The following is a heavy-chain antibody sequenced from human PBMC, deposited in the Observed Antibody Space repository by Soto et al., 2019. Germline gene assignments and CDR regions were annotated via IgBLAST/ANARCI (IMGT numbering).Heavy chain of an antibody. J-gene: IGHJ6*02. Sequence: QVQLVQSGAEVRKPGSSVKVSCKASGGTFSSYAISWVRQAPGQGLEWMGGIIPFFGTTNYAQKFQGRVTISADTSTTTDHMELSILRSEDTVVYYCARDSGIAVTGTPHFSNGWHVWGQGPTVTVSS. D-gene: IGHD6-19*01. CDR3: ARDSGIAVTGTPHFSNGWHV. V-gene: IGHV1-69*06. CDR2: IIPFFGTT. CDR1: GGTFSSYA.